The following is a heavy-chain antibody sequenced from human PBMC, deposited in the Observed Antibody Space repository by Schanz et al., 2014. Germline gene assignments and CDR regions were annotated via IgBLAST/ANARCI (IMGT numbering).Heavy chain of an antibody. CDR1: GFTFSTYA. J-gene: IGHJ4*02. D-gene: IGHD3-3*01. V-gene: IGHV3-23*04. CDR3: AKEVRLVLRDWLPTPDFDY. CDR2: ISIRGGNT. Sequence: EVQLVESGGGLVQPGGSLRLSCAASGFTFSTYAMTWVRQAPGKGLEWVSSISIRGGNTYYTDSVKGRFTISRDNSKNTLFLQMNSLRAEDTALYFCAKEVRLVLRDWLPTPDFDYWGQGTLVTVSS.